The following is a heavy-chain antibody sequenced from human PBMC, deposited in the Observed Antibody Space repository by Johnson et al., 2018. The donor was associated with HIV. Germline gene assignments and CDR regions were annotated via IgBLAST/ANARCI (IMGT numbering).Heavy chain of an antibody. D-gene: IGHD6-19*01. CDR3: AKDREWLVPTPLDAFDI. V-gene: IGHV3-30*18. CDR1: GFTFSSYG. CDR2: ISYDGSNK. Sequence: QVQLVESGGGVVQPGRSLRLSCAAYGFTFSSYGMHWVRQAPGKGLEWVAVISYDGSNKYYADSVKGRFTISRDNSKNTLYLQMNSLRAEDTAVYYCAKDREWLVPTPLDAFDIWGQGTMVTVSS. J-gene: IGHJ3*02.